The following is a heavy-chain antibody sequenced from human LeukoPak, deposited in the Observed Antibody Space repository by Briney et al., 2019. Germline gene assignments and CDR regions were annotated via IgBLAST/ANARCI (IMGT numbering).Heavy chain of an antibody. J-gene: IGHJ4*02. D-gene: IGHD6-13*01. Sequence: GSSVKVSCKASGGTFSSYAISWVRQAPGQGLEWMGGIIPIFGTANYAQKFQGRVTITADESTSTAYMELSSLRSEDTAVYYCAREVSSSWPNNYFDYWGQGTLVTVSS. CDR1: GGTFSSYA. V-gene: IGHV1-69*01. CDR2: IIPIFGTA. CDR3: AREVSSSWPNNYFDY.